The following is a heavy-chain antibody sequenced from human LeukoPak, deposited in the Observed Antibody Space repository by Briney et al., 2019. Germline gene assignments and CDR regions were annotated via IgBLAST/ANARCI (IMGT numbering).Heavy chain of an antibody. J-gene: IGHJ3*02. CDR2: ISYDGSNK. CDR3: ARVTSGSYSAGAFDI. Sequence: GGSLRLSCAVSGFTFSSYAMHWVRQAPGKGLDWVAVISYDGSNKYYADSVKGRFTISRDNSKNTLYLQMNSLRGEDTAVYYCARVTSGSYSAGAFDIWGQGTMVTVSS. D-gene: IGHD1-26*01. CDR1: GFTFSSYA. V-gene: IGHV3-30-3*01.